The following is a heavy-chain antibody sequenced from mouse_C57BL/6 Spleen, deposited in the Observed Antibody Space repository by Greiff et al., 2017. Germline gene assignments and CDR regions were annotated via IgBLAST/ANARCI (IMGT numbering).Heavy chain of an antibody. D-gene: IGHD1-1*01. V-gene: IGHV3-6*01. Sequence: EVQLQESGPGLVKPSQSLSLTCSVTGYSITRGYSWNWIRQFPGNKLEWMGYISYDGSNNYNPSLKNRISITRDTSKNQFFLKLNSLTTEDTATYYCAREDYYGYYAMDYWGQGTSVTVSS. J-gene: IGHJ4*01. CDR3: AREDYYGYYAMDY. CDR2: ISYDGSN. CDR1: GYSITRGYS.